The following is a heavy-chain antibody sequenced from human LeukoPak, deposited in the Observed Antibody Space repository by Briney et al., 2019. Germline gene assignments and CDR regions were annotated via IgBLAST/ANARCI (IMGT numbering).Heavy chain of an antibody. CDR1: GFTFSSYA. CDR2: ICNGGGSI. CDR3: AKEAEGELHWGGYFEY. V-gene: IGHV3-23*01. D-gene: IGHD3-16*01. J-gene: IGHJ4*02. Sequence: PGGSLRLSCAASGFTFSSYAMSWVRQAPGKGLEWVSAICNGGGSIYYADSVKGRFTISRDNSKNTLYLQMNSLRAEDTAVYYCAKEAEGELHWGGYFEYWGQGTLVTVSS.